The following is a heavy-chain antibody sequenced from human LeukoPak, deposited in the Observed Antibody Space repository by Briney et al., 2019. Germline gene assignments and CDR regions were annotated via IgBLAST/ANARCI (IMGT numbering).Heavy chain of an antibody. Sequence: GGSLRLSCAASGFTFSTYAMHWVRQAPGKGLEWVAVISYGGSIKYYGDSVKGRFTISRDNYKNTLYLQMNSLRAEDTAVYYCARDTGYSSGYYFDYWGQGTLVTVSS. CDR3: ARDTGYSSGYYFDY. CDR1: GFTFSTYA. V-gene: IGHV3-30*04. D-gene: IGHD5-18*01. J-gene: IGHJ4*02. CDR2: ISYGGSIK.